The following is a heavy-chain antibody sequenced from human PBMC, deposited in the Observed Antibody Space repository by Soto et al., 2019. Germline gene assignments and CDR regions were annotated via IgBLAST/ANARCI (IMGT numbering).Heavy chain of an antibody. CDR3: ARDRYSGSGNAWFYYNGMDV. CDR2: ISTYNGDT. CDR1: GYTFTRSG. D-gene: IGHD3-10*01. Sequence: ASVKVSCKASGYTFTRSGISWVRQAPGQGLEWMGWISTYNGDTNYAQTFQGRVTMTTDTSTSTVYMELRSVTAADSAVYYCARDRYSGSGNAWFYYNGMDVWGQGTTVTVSS. V-gene: IGHV1-18*01. J-gene: IGHJ6*02.